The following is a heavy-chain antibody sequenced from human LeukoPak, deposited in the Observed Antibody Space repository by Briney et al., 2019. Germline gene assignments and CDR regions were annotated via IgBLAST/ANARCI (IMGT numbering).Heavy chain of an antibody. CDR1: RFTFSRYW. Sequence: GGSLRLSCAASRFTFSRYWMSWVHQAPGKGLEWVANIKEDGSEIYYVDSVKGRFTISRDNAKNSLYLQMNSLRAEDTAVYYCARGPDWSVSYYFDCWGQGTLVTVSS. CDR2: IKEDGSEI. J-gene: IGHJ4*02. V-gene: IGHV3-7*01. CDR3: ARGPDWSVSYYFDC. D-gene: IGHD3-3*01.